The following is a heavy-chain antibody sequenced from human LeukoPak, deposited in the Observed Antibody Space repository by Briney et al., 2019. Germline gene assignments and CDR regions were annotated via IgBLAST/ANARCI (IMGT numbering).Heavy chain of an antibody. D-gene: IGHD3-10*01. CDR1: GGSFSGYY. J-gene: IGHJ6*04. CDR3: ARGGMIRGVTYYYYGMDV. V-gene: IGHV4-34*01. Sequence: SETLSLTCTVYGGSFSGYYWSWIRQPPGKGLDWIGEINHSGSTNYNPSLKSRVTISADTSKNQFSLKLSSVTAADTAVYYCARGGMIRGVTYYYYGMDVWGKGTTVTVSS. CDR2: INHSGST.